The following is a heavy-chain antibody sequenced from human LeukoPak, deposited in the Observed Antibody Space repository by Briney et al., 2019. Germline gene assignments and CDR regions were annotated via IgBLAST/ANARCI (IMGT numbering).Heavy chain of an antibody. D-gene: IGHD6-19*01. CDR1: GGSISSYY. Sequence: CETLCLTCTVSGGSISSYYWGWIRQPPGKGLEWIGYIYDSGTTNYSPSLKSRDTISVDTSKNQISLKLSSVTAADTAVYYCARLTSGWYLDYWGQGTLVTVSS. V-gene: IGHV4-59*08. J-gene: IGHJ4*02. CDR2: IYDSGTT. CDR3: ARLTSGWYLDY.